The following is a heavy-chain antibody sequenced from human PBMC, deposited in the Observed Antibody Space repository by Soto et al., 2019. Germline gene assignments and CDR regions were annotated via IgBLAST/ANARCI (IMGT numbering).Heavy chain of an antibody. CDR1: GGTFSSYA. J-gene: IGHJ4*02. CDR2: IIPIFGTA. Sequence: GASVKVSCKASGGTFSSYAISWVRQAPGQGLEWMGGIIPIFGTANYAQKFQGRVTITADESTSTAYMELSSLRSEDTAVYYCARERGIYSSSWYCLDYWGQGTLVTVSS. D-gene: IGHD6-13*01. V-gene: IGHV1-69*13. CDR3: ARERGIYSSSWYCLDY.